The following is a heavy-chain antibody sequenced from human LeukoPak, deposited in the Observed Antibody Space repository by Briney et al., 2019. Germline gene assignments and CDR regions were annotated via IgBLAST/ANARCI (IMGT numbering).Heavy chain of an antibody. CDR2: INPSGGST. V-gene: IGHV1-46*01. Sequence: ASVKVSCKASGYTFTSYYMHWVRQAPRRGLEWMGIINPSGGSTSYAQKFQGRVTMTRDTSTGTVYMELSSLRSEDTAVYYCARGWGNRGFDYWGQGTLVTVSS. CDR3: ARGWGNRGFDY. J-gene: IGHJ4*02. CDR1: GYTFTSYY. D-gene: IGHD3-16*01.